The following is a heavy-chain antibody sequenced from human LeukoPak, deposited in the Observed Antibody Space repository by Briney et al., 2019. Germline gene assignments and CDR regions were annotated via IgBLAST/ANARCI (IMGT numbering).Heavy chain of an antibody. CDR3: ARGRRILVGETNAGDFFDF. CDR1: GGTFSSYA. CDR2: IIPIFGTA. V-gene: IGHV1-69*13. Sequence: ASVKVSYKASGGTFSSYAISWVRQAPGQGLEWMGGIIPIFGTANYAQKFQGRVTITADESTSTAYMELTSLRSDDTAVYHCARGRRILVGETNAGDFFDFWGQGTLVTVSP. D-gene: IGHD2-21*01. J-gene: IGHJ4*02.